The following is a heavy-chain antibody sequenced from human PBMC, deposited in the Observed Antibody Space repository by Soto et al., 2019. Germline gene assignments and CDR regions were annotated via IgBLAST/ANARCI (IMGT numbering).Heavy chain of an antibody. J-gene: IGHJ3*02. CDR3: VKPLAWSPDAFDI. CDR1: GFTFSSYA. CDR2: ISSNGGST. D-gene: IGHD3-3*01. V-gene: IGHV3-64D*06. Sequence: GGSLRLSCSASGFTFSSYAMHWVRQAPGKGLEYVSAISSNGGSTYYADSVKGRFTISRDNSKNTLYLQMSSLRAEDTAVYYCVKPLAWSPDAFDIWGQGTVVTVSS.